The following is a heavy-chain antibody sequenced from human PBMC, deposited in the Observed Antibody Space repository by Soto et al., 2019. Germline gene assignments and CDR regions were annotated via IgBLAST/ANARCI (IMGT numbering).Heavy chain of an antibody. J-gene: IGHJ6*02. CDR1: GDSVSSNSAA. Sequence: SQTLSLTCAISGDSVSSNSAAWNWIRQSPSRGLEWLGRTYYRSKWYNDYAVSVKSRITINPDTSKNQFSLQLNSVTPEDTAVYYCASQVVAAMEPSYYYYGLDVWGQGTTVTVSS. D-gene: IGHD2-15*01. CDR3: ASQVVAAMEPSYYYYGLDV. CDR2: TYYRSKWYN. V-gene: IGHV6-1*01.